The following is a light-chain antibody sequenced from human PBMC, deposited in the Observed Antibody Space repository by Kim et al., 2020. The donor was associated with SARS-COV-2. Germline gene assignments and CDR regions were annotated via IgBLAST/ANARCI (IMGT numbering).Light chain of an antibody. CDR1: NIGSKS. J-gene: IGLJ1*01. V-gene: IGLV3-21*04. CDR3: QVWDSSSDHRNV. CDR2: YDS. Sequence: SHELTQPPSVSVAPGKTARITCGGNNIGSKSVHWYQQKPGQAPVLVIYYDSDRPSGIPERFSGSNSGNTATLTISRVEAGDEADYYCQVWDSSSDHRNVF.